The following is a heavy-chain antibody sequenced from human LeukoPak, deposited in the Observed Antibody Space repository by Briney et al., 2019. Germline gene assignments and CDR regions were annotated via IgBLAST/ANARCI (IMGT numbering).Heavy chain of an antibody. CDR1: GYTFTSYG. CDR2: ISAYNGNT. Sequence: GASVKVSCKASGYTFTSYGISWVRQAPGQGLEWMGWISAYNGNTNYAQKLQGRVTMTTDTSTSTAYMELRSLRSDDTAVYYCARENSSGWYFKGFFDYWGQGTLVTVSS. V-gene: IGHV1-18*01. D-gene: IGHD6-19*01. J-gene: IGHJ4*02. CDR3: ARENSSGWYFKGFFDY.